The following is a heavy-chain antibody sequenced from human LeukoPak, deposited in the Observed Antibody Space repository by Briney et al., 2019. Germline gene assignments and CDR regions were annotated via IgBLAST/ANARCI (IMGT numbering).Heavy chain of an antibody. V-gene: IGHV4-34*01. CDR2: INHSGST. CDR3: ASEPGYSYG. Sequence: SETLSLTCAVYGGSFSGYYWSWIRQPPGKGLEWIGEINHSGSTNYNPSLKSRVTISVDTSKNKFSLKLSSVTAADTAVYYCASEPGYSYGWGQGTLVTVSS. CDR1: GGSFSGYY. J-gene: IGHJ4*02. D-gene: IGHD5-18*01.